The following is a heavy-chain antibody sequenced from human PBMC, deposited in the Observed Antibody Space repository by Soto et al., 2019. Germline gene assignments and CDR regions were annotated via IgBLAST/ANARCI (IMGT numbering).Heavy chain of an antibody. J-gene: IGHJ4*02. CDR3: ARDLGWAFDS. V-gene: IGHV3-48*02. CDR2: ISGGGRPI. D-gene: IGHD6-19*01. Sequence: EVQLVESGGGSVQPGGSLRLSCAASGFTFSTFSMNWVRQAPGRGLEWISYISGGGRPISYADSVKGRFTISRDNAKNSLYLQMDSRTDEDPAVFYCARDLGWAFDSWGQGTLVTVSS. CDR1: GFTFSTFS.